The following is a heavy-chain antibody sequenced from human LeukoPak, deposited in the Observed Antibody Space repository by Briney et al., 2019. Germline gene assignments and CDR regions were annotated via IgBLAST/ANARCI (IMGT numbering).Heavy chain of an antibody. Sequence: PSETLSLTCSVSGASIRSYFWSWIRQSPGKGLEWIGYVYDNDISNFNPSLESRVTILVDRSKSQFPLKLRSVTAADTAVYYCARGLVLATDDAFDIWGPGTMVTVSS. J-gene: IGHJ3*02. V-gene: IGHV4-59*01. D-gene: IGHD5-12*01. CDR3: ARGLVLATDDAFDI. CDR1: GASIRSYF. CDR2: VYDNDIS.